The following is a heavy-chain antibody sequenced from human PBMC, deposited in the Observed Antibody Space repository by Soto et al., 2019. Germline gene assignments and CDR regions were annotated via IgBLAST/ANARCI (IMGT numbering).Heavy chain of an antibody. CDR2: IYFAGTT. V-gene: IGHV4-59*08. Sequence: QVQLQESGPALVKPSETLSLSCTVSDGSLSPNYWSWIRQPPGKGLEWIGYIYFAGTTTYNPSLQIPVSISLDTSKNEFSLILTSVTAADTAVYFYAILFAYYHAMDSWGQSTLVTVSS. D-gene: IGHD3-16*01. J-gene: IGHJ1*01. CDR1: DGSLSPNY. CDR3: AILFAYYHAMDS.